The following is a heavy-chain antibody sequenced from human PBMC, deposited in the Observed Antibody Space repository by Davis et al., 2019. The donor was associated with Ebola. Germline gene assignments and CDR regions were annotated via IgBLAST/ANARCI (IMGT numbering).Heavy chain of an antibody. CDR3: ARVHVALVVAYYFDY. CDR2: ISGSGAHT. D-gene: IGHD3-22*01. V-gene: IGHV3-23*01. Sequence: PGGSLRLSCEASGFTFSSCAMSWVRQAPGKGLEWVSGISGSGAHTYYADSVKGRFTIPRDNSKNTLYLQMNSLRAEDTAVYYCARVHVALVVAYYFDYWGQGTLVTVSS. CDR1: GFTFSSCA. J-gene: IGHJ4*02.